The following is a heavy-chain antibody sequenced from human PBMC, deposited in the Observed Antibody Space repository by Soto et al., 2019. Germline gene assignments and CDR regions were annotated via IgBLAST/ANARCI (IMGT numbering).Heavy chain of an antibody. Sequence: QVQLVESGGGVVQPGRSLRLSCAASGFTFSSYGMHWVRQAPGKGLEWVAVIWYDGSNKYYADSVKGRFTIYRDNSKNTLYLQMNSLRAEDTAVYYCARARDYGDYYYGMDVWGQGTTVTVSS. CDR3: ARARDYGDYYYGMDV. D-gene: IGHD4-17*01. V-gene: IGHV3-33*01. J-gene: IGHJ6*02. CDR2: IWYDGSNK. CDR1: GFTFSSYG.